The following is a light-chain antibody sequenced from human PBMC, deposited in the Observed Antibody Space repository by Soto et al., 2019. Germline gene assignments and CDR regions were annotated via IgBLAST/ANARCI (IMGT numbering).Light chain of an antibody. CDR2: EVI. CDR3: SSYTNTNTYV. J-gene: IGLJ1*01. Sequence: VLTQPASVSGSPGQSITISCTGTSSDVGAYDSVSWYQQHPGKAPKLMIYEVINRSSGVSNRFSGSKSGNTASLTISGLQAEDEADYHCSSYTNTNTYVFGTGTKVTVL. V-gene: IGLV2-14*01. CDR1: SSDVGAYDS.